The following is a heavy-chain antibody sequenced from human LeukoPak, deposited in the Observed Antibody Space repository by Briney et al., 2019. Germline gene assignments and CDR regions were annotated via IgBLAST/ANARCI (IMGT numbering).Heavy chain of an antibody. J-gene: IGHJ5*02. CDR2: IYYSGST. Sequence: PSETLSLTCTVSGGSISSYYWSWIRQPPGKGLEWIGYIYYSGSTNYNPSLKSRVTISVDTSKNQFSLKLSSVTAADTAVYYCATYYYGSGSYHWGQGTLVTVSS. CDR1: GGSISSYY. D-gene: IGHD3-10*01. CDR3: ATYYYGSGSYH. V-gene: IGHV4-59*01.